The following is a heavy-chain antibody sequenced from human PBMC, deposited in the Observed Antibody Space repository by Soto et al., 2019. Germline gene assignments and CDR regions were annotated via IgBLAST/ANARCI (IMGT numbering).Heavy chain of an antibody. Sequence: SQTLSLTCAISGDSVSSNSAAWNWIRQSPSRGLEWLGRTYYRSKWYNDYAVSVKSRITINPDTSKNQFSLQLNSVTPGDTAVYYCAVESDPQWGGWFDPWGQGTLVTVSS. V-gene: IGHV6-1*01. CDR3: AVESDPQWGGWFDP. D-gene: IGHD1-26*01. CDR2: TYYRSKWYN. CDR1: GDSVSSNSAA. J-gene: IGHJ5*02.